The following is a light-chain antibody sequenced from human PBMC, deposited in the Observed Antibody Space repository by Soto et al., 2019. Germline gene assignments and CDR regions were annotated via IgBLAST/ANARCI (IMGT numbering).Light chain of an antibody. V-gene: IGLV2-14*01. CDR2: DVS. CDR3: SSYTSSSTLYV. Sequence: QSALTQPASVSGSPGQSIIISCTGTSSDVGGYNYVSWYQQHPGKAPKLMIYDVSNRPSGVSNRFSGSKSGDTASLTISGLQAEDEADYYCSSYTSSSTLYVFGTGNKVTVL. J-gene: IGLJ1*01. CDR1: SSDVGGYNY.